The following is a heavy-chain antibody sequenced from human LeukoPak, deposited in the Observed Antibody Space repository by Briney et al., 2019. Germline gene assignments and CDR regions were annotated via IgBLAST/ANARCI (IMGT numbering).Heavy chain of an antibody. CDR1: GYTFTGYY. J-gene: IGHJ4*02. CDR2: INPNSGGT. V-gene: IGHV1-2*02. Sequence: ASVKVSCKASGYTFTGYYMHWVRQAPGQGLEWMGWINPNSGGTNYAQKFQGRVTMTRDTSISTAYMELSRLRSDDTAVYFCARSWHQVPPSYFDFWGQGTLVTISS. D-gene: IGHD4/OR15-4a*01. CDR3: ARSWHQVPPSYFDF.